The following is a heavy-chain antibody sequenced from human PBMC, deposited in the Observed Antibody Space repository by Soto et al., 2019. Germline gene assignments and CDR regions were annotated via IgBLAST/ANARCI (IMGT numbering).Heavy chain of an antibody. CDR2: ISDSGSTI. V-gene: IGHV3-48*01. CDR3: TRDGS. D-gene: IGHD5-12*01. J-gene: IGHJ5*02. CDR1: GFPFSSYA. Sequence: GGSLRLSCAASGFPFSSYAMNWVRQTPDKGLEWLSYISDSGSTIHYADSVEGRFTISRDNAKNSLYLQMNSLRADDTAVYYCTRDGSWGQGNLVTVSS.